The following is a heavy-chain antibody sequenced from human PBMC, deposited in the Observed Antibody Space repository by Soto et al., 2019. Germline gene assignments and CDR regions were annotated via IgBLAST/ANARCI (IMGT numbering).Heavy chain of an antibody. D-gene: IGHD2-15*01. V-gene: IGHV3-23*01. CDR2: ISGSGGST. Sequence: GGSLRLSCAASGFTFSSYAMSWVRQAPGKGLEWVSAISGSGGSTYYADSVKGRFTISRDNSKNTLYLQMNSLRAEDTAVYYCAKEHRYCSGGSCYSYAFDIWGQGTMVTVSS. CDR3: AKEHRYCSGGSCYSYAFDI. J-gene: IGHJ3*02. CDR1: GFTFSSYA.